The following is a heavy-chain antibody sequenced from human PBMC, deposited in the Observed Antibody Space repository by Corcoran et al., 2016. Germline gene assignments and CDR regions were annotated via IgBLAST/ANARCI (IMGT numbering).Heavy chain of an antibody. D-gene: IGHD3-10*01. CDR2: IYPGDSDT. Sequence: EVQLVQSGAEVKKPGESLKISCKGSGYSFTSYWIGWVRQMPGKGLEWMGIIYPGDSDTRYSPSFQGQVTISADKSISTAYLQWSSLKASETAMYYCASLPGTTMVRGVIINPYYVDYWGQGTVVTVCS. CDR3: ASLPGTTMVRGVIINPYYVDY. J-gene: IGHJ4*02. V-gene: IGHV5-51*01. CDR1: GYSFTSYW.